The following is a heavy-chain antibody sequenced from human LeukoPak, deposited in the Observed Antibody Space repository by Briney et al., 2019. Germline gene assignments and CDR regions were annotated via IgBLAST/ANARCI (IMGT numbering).Heavy chain of an antibody. J-gene: IGHJ6*02. CDR3: AKDSYGMDV. Sequence: GGSLRLSCAASGFTFSSYGMHWVRQAPGKGLEWVAVISYDGSNKYYADSVKGRFTISRDNSKNTLYLQMNSLRAEDTAVYYCAKDSYGMDVWGQGTTVTVSS. CDR2: ISYDGSNK. V-gene: IGHV3-30*18. CDR1: GFTFSSYG.